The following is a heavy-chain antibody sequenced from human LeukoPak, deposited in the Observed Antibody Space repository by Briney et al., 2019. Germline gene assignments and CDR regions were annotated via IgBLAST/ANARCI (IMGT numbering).Heavy chain of an antibody. V-gene: IGHV3-33*01. CDR2: IWYDGSNK. J-gene: IGHJ4*02. D-gene: IGHD5-18*01. CDR3: ARDGDSAVATRVFDY. CDR1: GFTFSSYG. Sequence: GGSMRLSCAASGFTFSSYGMHWVRQAPGKGLEWVAVIWYDGSNKYYADSVKGRFTISRDNSKNTLYLQMNSLRVEDTAVYYCARDGDSAVATRVFDYWGQGTLVTVSS.